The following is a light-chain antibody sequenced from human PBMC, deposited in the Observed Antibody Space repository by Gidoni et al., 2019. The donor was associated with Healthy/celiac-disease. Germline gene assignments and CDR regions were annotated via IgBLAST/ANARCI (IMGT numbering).Light chain of an antibody. J-gene: IGKJ4*01. V-gene: IGKV1-8*01. Sequence: AIRMTQSPSSFSASTGDRVTITCRASQGISSYFAWYQPKPGKAPKLLIYAASTLQSGVPSRFSGSGSGTDFTLTISCLQSEDFATYYCQQYYSYPCTFGGGTKVEIK. CDR2: AAS. CDR1: QGISSY. CDR3: QQYYSYPCT.